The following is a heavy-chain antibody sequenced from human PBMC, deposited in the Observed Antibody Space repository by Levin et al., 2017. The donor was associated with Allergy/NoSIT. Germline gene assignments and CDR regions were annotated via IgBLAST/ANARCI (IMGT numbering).Heavy chain of an antibody. D-gene: IGHD3-10*01. J-gene: IGHJ3*02. CDR3: ARDNIGLPDACDI. V-gene: IGHV3-9*01. CDR2: ISWNSGSI. Sequence: SLKISCAASGFTFDDYAMHWVRQAPGKGLEWVSGISWNSGSIGYADSVKGRFTISRDNAKNSLYLQMNSLRTEDTALYYCARDNIGLPDACDIWGQGTMVIVSS. CDR1: GFTFDDYA.